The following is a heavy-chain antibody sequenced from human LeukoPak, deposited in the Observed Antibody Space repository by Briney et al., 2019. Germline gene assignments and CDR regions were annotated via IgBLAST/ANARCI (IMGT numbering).Heavy chain of an antibody. CDR2: ISCDGSNK. Sequence: GGSLRLSCAASGFTFSSYAMHWVRQAPGKGLEWVAVISCDGSNKYYADSVKGRFTISRDNSKNTLYLQMSSLRAEDTAVYYCSTFPMKGYWGQGTLVTVSS. D-gene: IGHD3-22*01. J-gene: IGHJ4*02. V-gene: IGHV3-30*04. CDR1: GFTFSSYA. CDR3: STFPMKGY.